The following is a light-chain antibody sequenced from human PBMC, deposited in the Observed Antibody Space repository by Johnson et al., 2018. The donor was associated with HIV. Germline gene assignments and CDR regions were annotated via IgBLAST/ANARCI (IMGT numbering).Light chain of an antibody. V-gene: IGLV1-51*01. Sequence: QSVLTQPPSVSAAPGQKVTISCSGSSSNIANIYVSWYQQLPGRAPKLLIYDNNKRPSGIPDRFSGSKSGTSATLGITGLQTGDEADYYCGTWDSSLILYVFGTGTKVTVL. J-gene: IGLJ1*01. CDR2: DNN. CDR1: SSNIANIY. CDR3: GTWDSSLILYV.